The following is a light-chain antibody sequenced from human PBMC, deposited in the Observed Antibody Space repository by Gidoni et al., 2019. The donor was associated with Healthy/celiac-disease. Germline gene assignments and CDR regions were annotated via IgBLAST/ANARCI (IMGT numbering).Light chain of an antibody. J-gene: IGKJ5*01. CDR1: QSVSSN. CDR2: GAS. V-gene: IGKV3-15*01. CDR3: QQYNNWPPIT. Sequence: EIVMTQSPATLSVSPGERATLSGRASQSVSSNLAWYQQKTGQAPRLLIYGASTRATGIPARFSGSGSGTEFTLTISSLQSEDLAVYYCQQYNNWPPITFGQGTRLGIK.